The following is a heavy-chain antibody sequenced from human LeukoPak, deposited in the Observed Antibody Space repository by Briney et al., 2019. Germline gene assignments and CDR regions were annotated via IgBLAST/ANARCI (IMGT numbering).Heavy chain of an antibody. Sequence: GGSLRLSCAASGFTFSDYYMSWIRQAPGKGLEWVSYISSSSSYINYADSVKGRFTISRDNAKNTLYLQMNSVRAEDTAVYYCARGGMYSTSSHFDFWGQGTPVTVSA. CDR1: GFTFSDYY. CDR2: ISSSSSYI. J-gene: IGHJ4*02. CDR3: ARGGMYSTSSHFDF. D-gene: IGHD6-6*01. V-gene: IGHV3-11*06.